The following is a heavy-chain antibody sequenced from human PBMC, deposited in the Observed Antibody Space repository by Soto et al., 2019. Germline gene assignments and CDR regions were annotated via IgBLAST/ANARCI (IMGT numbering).Heavy chain of an antibody. CDR3: ARHYGYYSYYVDV. J-gene: IGHJ6*03. CDR2: INPNSGGT. CDR1: GYTFTGYY. Sequence: ASVEVSCKASGYTFTGYYMHWVRQAPGQGLEWMGWINPNSGGTNYAQKFQGWVTITVDTSKNQLSLKLTSLTAADTAVYFCARHYGYYSYYVDVWGKGTTVTVS. V-gene: IGHV1-2*04. D-gene: IGHD3-16*01.